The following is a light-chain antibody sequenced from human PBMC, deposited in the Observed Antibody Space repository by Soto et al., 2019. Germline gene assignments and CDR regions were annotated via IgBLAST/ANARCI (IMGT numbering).Light chain of an antibody. CDR3: QQYGSSSS. CDR1: QSVSSSY. CDR2: GAS. V-gene: IGKV3-20*01. J-gene: IGKJ5*01. Sequence: EIVLTQSPGTLSLSPGERATLSCRASQSVSSSYLAWYQQKPGQAPRLLIYGASSRATGIPDRFNGSGSGTDFTLTISRLEPEDFAVYYCQQYGSSSSFGQGTRLEIK.